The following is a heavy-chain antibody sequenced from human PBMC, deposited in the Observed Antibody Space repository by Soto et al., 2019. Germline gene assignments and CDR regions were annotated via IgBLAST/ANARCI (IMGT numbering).Heavy chain of an antibody. Sequence: SLRLSCAASGFTFSSYSMNWVRQAPGKGLEWVSSISSSSSYIYYADSVKGRFTISRDNAKNSLYLQMNSLRAEDTAVYYCAREIAARGWFDPWGQGTLVTV. J-gene: IGHJ5*02. V-gene: IGHV3-21*01. CDR1: GFTFSSYS. CDR2: ISSSSSYI. CDR3: AREIAARGWFDP. D-gene: IGHD6-6*01.